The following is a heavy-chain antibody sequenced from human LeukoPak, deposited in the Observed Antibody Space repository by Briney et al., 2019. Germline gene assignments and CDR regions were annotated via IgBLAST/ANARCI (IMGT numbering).Heavy chain of an antibody. Sequence: PGGSLRLSCSASGFTFSSYAMHWVRQAPGKGLEYVSAISSNGGSTYYADSVKGRFTISRDNSKNTLYLQMSSLRAEDTAVYFCVREYSFGPYGMDVWGQGTTVTVSS. CDR1: GFTFSSYA. V-gene: IGHV3-64D*09. CDR2: ISSNGGST. CDR3: VREYSFGPYGMDV. J-gene: IGHJ6*02. D-gene: IGHD2-15*01.